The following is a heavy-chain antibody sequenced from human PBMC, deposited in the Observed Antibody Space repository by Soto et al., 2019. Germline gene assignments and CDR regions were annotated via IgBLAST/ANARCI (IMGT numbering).Heavy chain of an antibody. D-gene: IGHD6-19*01. J-gene: IGHJ5*01. Sequence: ETLSLTCTVSGASISDYYWSWIRQPAGQALEWIGRVYVTGTTYFNPSLKSRVTMSVDTSNNQVSLKLSSVTAADSAIYYCARDGEYTSGWYSFDSWGPGTLVTVSS. CDR1: GASISDYY. CDR3: ARDGEYTSGWYSFDS. V-gene: IGHV4-4*07. CDR2: VYVTGTT.